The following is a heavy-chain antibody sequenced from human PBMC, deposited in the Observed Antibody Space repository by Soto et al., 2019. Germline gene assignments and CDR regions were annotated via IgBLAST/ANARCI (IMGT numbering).Heavy chain of an antibody. Sequence: EVQLLESGGGLVQPGGSLRLSCAASGFTFSSYVMNWVRQAPGKGLEWVAAISGSGGSTYYGDSVEGRFTVSRDNPKNTLSLQLTSLRAEDTAVYYCARGPRAPPPHDYGMDVWGQGTTVTVSS. V-gene: IGHV3-23*01. CDR1: GFTFSSYV. CDR2: ISGSGGST. J-gene: IGHJ6*02. CDR3: ARGPRAPPPHDYGMDV.